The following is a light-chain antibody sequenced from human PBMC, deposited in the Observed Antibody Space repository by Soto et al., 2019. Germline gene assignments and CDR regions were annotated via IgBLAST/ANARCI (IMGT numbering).Light chain of an antibody. CDR3: SSYAGGNKGYF. V-gene: IGLV2-8*01. Sequence: QSALTQPPSASGSPGQSVTISCTGTSSDVGGYDFVSWYQHHPGKAPKLMIYEVTKRPSGVPDRFSGSKSGNTASLTVSGLQAEDEADYYCSSYAGGNKGYFFGTGTKVTVL. J-gene: IGLJ1*01. CDR2: EVT. CDR1: SSDVGGYDF.